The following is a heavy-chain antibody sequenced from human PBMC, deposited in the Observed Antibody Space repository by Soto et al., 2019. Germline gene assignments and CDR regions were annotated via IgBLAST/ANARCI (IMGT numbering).Heavy chain of an antibody. CDR1: GFTFSNYW. CDR2: INGDGSST. D-gene: IGHD1-7*01. V-gene: IGHV3-74*01. CDR3: ARGARNYYYFDC. Sequence: EVQLVESGGGLVQPGGSLRLSCVASGFTFSNYWIHWVRQAPGKGLVWVSRINGDGSSTNYADSVKGQFTISRDNAKNTVYLQMNSLRVGDTAVYYCARGARNYYYFDCWGQGTLVTVSS. J-gene: IGHJ4*02.